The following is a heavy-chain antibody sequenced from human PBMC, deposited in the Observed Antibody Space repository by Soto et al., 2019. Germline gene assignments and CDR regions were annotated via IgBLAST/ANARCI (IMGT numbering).Heavy chain of an antibody. D-gene: IGHD2-8*01. CDR1: GFTFSSYA. Sequence: GGSLRLSCAASGFTFSSYAMSWVRQAPGKGLEWVSAISGSGGSTYYADSVKGRFTISRDNSKNTLYLQMNSLRAEDTAVYYCAKGGRYCTNGVCYFDYWGQGTLVTVSS. V-gene: IGHV3-23*01. CDR3: AKGGRYCTNGVCYFDY. J-gene: IGHJ4*02. CDR2: ISGSGGST.